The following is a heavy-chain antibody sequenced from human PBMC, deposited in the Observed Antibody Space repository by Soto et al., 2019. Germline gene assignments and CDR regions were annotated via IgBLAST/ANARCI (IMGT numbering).Heavy chain of an antibody. Sequence: PSETLALSFTVSGGSISSGGYYWSCIREHPWKGLEWIGYIYYSGSTYYNPSLKSRVTISVDTSKNQFYLKLNSLTDEETAVYLCARVPSTFDYYYAMDVWGQGTTVTVSS. V-gene: IGHV4-31*03. D-gene: IGHD3-16*01. CDR3: ARVPSTFDYYYAMDV. J-gene: IGHJ6*02. CDR1: GGSISSGGYY. CDR2: IYYSGST.